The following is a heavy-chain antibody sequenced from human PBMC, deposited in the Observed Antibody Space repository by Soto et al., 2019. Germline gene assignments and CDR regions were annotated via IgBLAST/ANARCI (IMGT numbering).Heavy chain of an antibody. V-gene: IGHV3-23*01. J-gene: IGHJ3*02. Sequence: GGSLRLSCTASGFTLSSSAMSWVRQAPGKGLEWVSAISASGGSTYYADSVKGRFTISRDNSKNTLYLQMDSLRAEDTAVYYCARGLGDRTYDAFDIWGQGTMVTVSS. CDR2: ISASGGST. CDR3: ARGLGDRTYDAFDI. CDR1: GFTLSSSA. D-gene: IGHD3-16*01.